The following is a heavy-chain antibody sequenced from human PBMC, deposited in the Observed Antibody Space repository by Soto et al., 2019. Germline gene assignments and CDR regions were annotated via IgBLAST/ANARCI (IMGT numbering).Heavy chain of an antibody. CDR1: GFTFSSYG. J-gene: IGHJ6*02. CDR2: ISYDGSNK. D-gene: IGHD3-3*01. Sequence: GGSLRLSCAASGFTFSSYGMHWVRQAPGKGLEWVAVISYDGSNKYYADSVKGRFTISRDNSKNTLYLQMNSLRAEDTAVYYCAKDHYDFWSGYSYYYGMDVWGQGT. CDR3: AKDHYDFWSGYSYYYGMDV. V-gene: IGHV3-30*18.